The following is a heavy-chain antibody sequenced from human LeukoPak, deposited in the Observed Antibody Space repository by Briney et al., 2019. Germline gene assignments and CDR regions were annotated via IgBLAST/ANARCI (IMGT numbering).Heavy chain of an antibody. J-gene: IGHJ4*02. V-gene: IGHV3-9*01. CDR2: ISWNSGSI. CDR1: GFTFDGYA. CDR3: VLGGYSVLAGGFDY. Sequence: GGSLRLSCAASGFTFDGYAMHWVRQAPGKGLEWVSGISWNSGSIGYADSVKGRFTISRDNAKNSLYLQMNSLRAEDTALYYCVLGGYSVLAGGFDYWGQGTLVTVSS. D-gene: IGHD1-26*01.